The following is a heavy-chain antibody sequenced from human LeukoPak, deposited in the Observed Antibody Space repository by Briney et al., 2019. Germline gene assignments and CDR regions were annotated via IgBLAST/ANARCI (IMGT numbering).Heavy chain of an antibody. D-gene: IGHD2-15*01. Sequence: SETLSLTCAVSGGSISSYYWSWIRQPPGKGLEWIGYIYYSGSTNYNPSLKSRVTISVDTSKNQFSLKLSSVTAADTAVYYCARYCSGGSCFGNNWFDPWGQGTLVTVSS. J-gene: IGHJ5*02. CDR3: ARYCSGGSCFGNNWFDP. V-gene: IGHV4-59*01. CDR2: IYYSGST. CDR1: GGSISSYY.